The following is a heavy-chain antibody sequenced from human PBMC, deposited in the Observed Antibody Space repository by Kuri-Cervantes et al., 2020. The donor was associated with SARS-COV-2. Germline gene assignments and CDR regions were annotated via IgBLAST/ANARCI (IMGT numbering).Heavy chain of an antibody. CDR1: GFTFSSYS. Sequence: ETLSLTCAASGFTFSSYSMNWVRQAPGKGLEWVSSISSSSYIYYADSVKGRFTISRDNAKNSLYLQMNSLRAEDTVVYYCARARTIAAHPENWFDPWGQGTLVTVSS. CDR3: ARARTIAAHPENWFDP. J-gene: IGHJ5*02. V-gene: IGHV3-21*01. CDR2: ISSSSYI. D-gene: IGHD6-6*01.